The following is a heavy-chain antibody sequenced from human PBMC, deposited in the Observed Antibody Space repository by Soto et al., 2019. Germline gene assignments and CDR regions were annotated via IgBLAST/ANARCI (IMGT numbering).Heavy chain of an antibody. CDR1: GFTFSSYA. D-gene: IGHD6-19*01. CDR2: ISGSGGST. J-gene: IGHJ4*02. V-gene: IGHV3-23*01. Sequence: GGSLRLSCAASGFTFSSYAMTWVHQAPGKGLEWVSVISGSGGSTYYADSVKGRFTISRDNSKNTLYLQMHSLRADDTAVYYCTKGFWAVAGSRYFDYWGQGTLVTVSS. CDR3: TKGFWAVAGSRYFDY.